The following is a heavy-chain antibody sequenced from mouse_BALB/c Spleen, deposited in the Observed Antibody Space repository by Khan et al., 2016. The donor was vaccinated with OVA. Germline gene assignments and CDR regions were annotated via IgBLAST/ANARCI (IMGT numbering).Heavy chain of an antibody. CDR3: ARKNYYGRGCDAMDY. V-gene: IGHV1S41*01. Sequence: DLVKPGASVKLSCKASGYTFTSYWINWIKQRPGQGLEWIGRIGPGSSNAYYNDMFKGKATLTVETSSNTAYIQLRSLSSEDSAVEFCARKNYYGRGCDAMDYWGQGASVTVSA. D-gene: IGHD1-1*01. CDR1: GYTFTSYW. J-gene: IGHJ4*01. CDR2: IGPGSSNA.